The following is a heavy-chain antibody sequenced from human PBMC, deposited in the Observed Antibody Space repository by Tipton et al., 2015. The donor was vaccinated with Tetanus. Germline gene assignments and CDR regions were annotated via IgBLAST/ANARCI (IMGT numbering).Heavy chain of an antibody. CDR3: ARGGTMVHGVILQDHFYY. V-gene: IGHV4-30-2*01. CDR1: GDSISSAGYS. J-gene: IGHJ4*02. CDR2: IYHNGGT. D-gene: IGHD3-10*01. Sequence: TCAVSGDSISSAGYSWSWIRQPPGKGLEWIGFIYHNGGTYYNPSLKSRATISVDRSKNQFSLKLSSVTAADTAVYFCARGGTMVHGVILQDHFYYWGQGTLVTVSS.